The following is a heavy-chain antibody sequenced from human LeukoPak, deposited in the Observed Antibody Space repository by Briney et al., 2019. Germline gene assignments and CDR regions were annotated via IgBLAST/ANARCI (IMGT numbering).Heavy chain of an antibody. V-gene: IGHV3-66*01. CDR1: GCTVSSNY. CDR2: IYSGGST. J-gene: IGHJ4*02. Sequence: GGSLRLSCAASGCTVSSNYMSRVRQAPGKGLEWVAVIYSGGSTYYADSVKGRFTISRDNSKNTLYPQMNSLRAEDTAVYYCARDRTMVRGVPAFDYWGQGTLVTVSS. CDR3: ARDRTMVRGVPAFDY. D-gene: IGHD3-10*01.